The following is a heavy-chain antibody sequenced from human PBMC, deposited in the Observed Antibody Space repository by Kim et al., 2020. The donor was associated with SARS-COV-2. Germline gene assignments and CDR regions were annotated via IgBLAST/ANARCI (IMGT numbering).Heavy chain of an antibody. D-gene: IGHD3-10*01. CDR2: IYSGGSST. Sequence: GGSLRLSCAASGFTFSSYAMSWVRQAPGKGLEWVSVIYSGGSSTYYADSVKGRFTISRDNSKNTLYLQMNSLRAEDTAVYYCAKDRAGSGSYYNNYFDYWGQGALVTVSS. J-gene: IGHJ4*02. CDR1: GFTFSSYA. CDR3: AKDRAGSGSYYNNYFDY. V-gene: IGHV3-23*03.